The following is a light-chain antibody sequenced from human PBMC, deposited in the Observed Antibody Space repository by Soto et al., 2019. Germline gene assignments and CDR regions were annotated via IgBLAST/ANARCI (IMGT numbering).Light chain of an antibody. V-gene: IGKV1-5*03. CDR3: QQYNSPPWT. J-gene: IGKJ1*01. CDR2: KAS. Sequence: DIQMTQSPSTLSASVGDRVTITCRASQSISSWLAWYQQKPGKAPKFLIHKASSLESGVPSRFSGSGSWTEFTLTISSLQTDDFATYFCQQYNSPPWTFGQGTKVEIK. CDR1: QSISSW.